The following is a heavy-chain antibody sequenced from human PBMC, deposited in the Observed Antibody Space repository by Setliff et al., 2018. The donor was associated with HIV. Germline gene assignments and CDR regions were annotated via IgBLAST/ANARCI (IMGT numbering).Heavy chain of an antibody. D-gene: IGHD2-21*02. Sequence: SVKVSCKASGGTFSSYSITWVRQAPGQGLEWVGGIIPIFGTTNYAQNFQGRVTISADESTSTAYMELSSLRSEDTAVYYCARGRHAVVVTALEHDYWAQGTLVTVS. CDR2: IIPIFGTT. CDR1: GGTFSSYS. V-gene: IGHV1-69*13. CDR3: ARGRHAVVVTALEHDY. J-gene: IGHJ4*02.